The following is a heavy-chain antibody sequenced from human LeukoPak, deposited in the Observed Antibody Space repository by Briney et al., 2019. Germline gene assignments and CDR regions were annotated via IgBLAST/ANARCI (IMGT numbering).Heavy chain of an antibody. Sequence: PGGSLRLSCAASGFTFSSYGMHWVRQAPGKGLEWVAFIRYDGSNKYYADSVKGRFTISRDNSKNTLYLQMNSLRAEDTAVYYCAKELYGSDIYYYYYYMDVWGKGTTVTISS. D-gene: IGHD3-10*01. CDR1: GFTFSSYG. J-gene: IGHJ6*03. V-gene: IGHV3-30*02. CDR3: AKELYGSDIYYYYYYMDV. CDR2: IRYDGSNK.